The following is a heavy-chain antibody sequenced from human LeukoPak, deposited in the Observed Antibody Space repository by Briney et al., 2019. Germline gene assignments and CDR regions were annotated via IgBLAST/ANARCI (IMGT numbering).Heavy chain of an antibody. J-gene: IGHJ4*02. Sequence: GGSLRLSCAGSGFTFSNAWMSWVRQAPGKGLEWVGRIKSKTDGGTTDYAAPVKGRFTISRDDSKNTLYLQMNSLKTEDTAVYYCTTEPLYYDSSGYGYCFDYWGQGTLVTVSS. CDR1: GFTFSNAW. CDR2: IKSKTDGGTT. V-gene: IGHV3-15*01. CDR3: TTEPLYYDSSGYGYCFDY. D-gene: IGHD3-22*01.